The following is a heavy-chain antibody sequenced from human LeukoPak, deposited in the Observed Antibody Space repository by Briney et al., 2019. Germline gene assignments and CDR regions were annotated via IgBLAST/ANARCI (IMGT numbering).Heavy chain of an antibody. V-gene: IGHV3-30-3*01. Sequence: GGSLRLSCAASGFTFSSYAMHWVRQAPGKGLEWVAVISYDGSNKYYADSVKGRFTISRDNSKNTLYLQMNSLRAEDTAVYYCARDGLRGTWDYYYYGMDVWGQGTTVTVSS. J-gene: IGHJ6*02. CDR3: ARDGLRGTWDYYYYGMDV. CDR1: GFTFSSYA. CDR2: ISYDGSNK. D-gene: IGHD3-16*01.